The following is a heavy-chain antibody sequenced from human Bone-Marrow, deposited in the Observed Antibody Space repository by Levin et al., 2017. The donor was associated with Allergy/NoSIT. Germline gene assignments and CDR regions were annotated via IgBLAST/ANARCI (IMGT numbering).Heavy chain of an antibody. CDR2: IFWDDDK. CDR3: AHKRLRSEWSKDESPMDV. V-gene: IGHV2-5*02. Sequence: NASGPTLVKPTQTLTLTCTVSGFSFSTDEVGVGWFRQPPGKALEWLALIFWDDDKRYRPSLRSRLTITKDTSNNQVVLTMSNMDPVDTGTYYCAHKRLRSEWSKDESPMDVWGKGTTVTVSS. J-gene: IGHJ6*03. D-gene: IGHD2-21*01. CDR1: GFSFSTDEVG.